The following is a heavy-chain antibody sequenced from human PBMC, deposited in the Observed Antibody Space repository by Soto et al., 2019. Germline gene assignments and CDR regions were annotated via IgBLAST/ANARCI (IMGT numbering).Heavy chain of an antibody. CDR1: ESIFSGYG. CDR3: ARDGVGPTVLFRFLDY. J-gene: IGHJ4*02. CDR2: IRFDGSNI. Sequence: QDHLVQSGGGVVQPGRSLRLSCVAPESIFSGYGMHWVRQAPGKGLEWVAVIRFDGSNIYYADSVKGRFAISRDNSRNTLYLQMDNLRAEDTAVYYCARDGVGPTVLFRFLDYWGQRALGTVSS. D-gene: IGHD1-26*01. V-gene: IGHV3-33*01.